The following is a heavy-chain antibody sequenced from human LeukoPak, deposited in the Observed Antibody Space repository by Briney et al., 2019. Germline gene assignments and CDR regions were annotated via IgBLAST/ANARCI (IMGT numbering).Heavy chain of an antibody. V-gene: IGHV1-18*01. CDR1: GYTFTSYV. Sequence: ASVKVSCKASGYTFTSYVTSWVRQAPRQGLEWMGWIRAYNGNTNYAQKPQGRVTMTTDTSTSTAYMELRSLRSDDTAVYYCARGGLRYFDWLLHAFDIWGQGTMVTVSS. D-gene: IGHD3-9*01. CDR2: IRAYNGNT. CDR3: ARGGLRYFDWLLHAFDI. J-gene: IGHJ3*02.